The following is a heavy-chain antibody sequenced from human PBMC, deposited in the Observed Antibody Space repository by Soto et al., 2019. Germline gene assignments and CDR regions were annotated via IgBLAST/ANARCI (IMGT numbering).Heavy chain of an antibody. CDR3: ARARSKTYYYDSSGYSDAFDI. CDR2: IIPSGGST. Sequence: ASVKVSCKASGYTFTSYYMHWVRQAPGQGLEWMGIIIPSGGSTSYAQKFQGRVTMTRDTSTSTVYMELSSLRSEDTAVYYFARARSKTYYYDSSGYSDAFDIWGQGTMVTVSS. D-gene: IGHD3-22*01. J-gene: IGHJ3*02. V-gene: IGHV1-46*03. CDR1: GYTFTSYY.